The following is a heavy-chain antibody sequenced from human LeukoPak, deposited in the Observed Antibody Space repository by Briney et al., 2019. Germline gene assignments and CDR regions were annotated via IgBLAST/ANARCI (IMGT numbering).Heavy chain of an antibody. CDR2: INQDGSEK. Sequence: PGGSLRLSCAASGFTFSSYGMSWVRQAPGKGLEWVANINQDGSEKYYVDSVKGRFTISRDNAKNSLYLQMSSLRAEDTALYYCASRSSVAASGPGWGQGTLVTVSS. CDR3: ASRSSVAASGPG. D-gene: IGHD2-15*01. CDR1: GFTFSSYG. V-gene: IGHV3-7*01. J-gene: IGHJ4*02.